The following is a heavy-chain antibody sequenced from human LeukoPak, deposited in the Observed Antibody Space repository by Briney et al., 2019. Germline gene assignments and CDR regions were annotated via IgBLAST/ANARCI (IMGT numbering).Heavy chain of an antibody. J-gene: IGHJ4*02. CDR1: GYTFTGYY. CDR2: INPNSGGT. CDR3: ARDYGSGSYTFDY. Sequence: ASVKVSCKASGYTFTGYYIHWVRQAPGQGLEWMGWINPNSGGTNYAQKFQGWVTMTRDTSISTAYMELSRLRSDDTAVYYCARDYGSGSYTFDYWGQGTLVTVSS. D-gene: IGHD3-10*01. V-gene: IGHV1-2*04.